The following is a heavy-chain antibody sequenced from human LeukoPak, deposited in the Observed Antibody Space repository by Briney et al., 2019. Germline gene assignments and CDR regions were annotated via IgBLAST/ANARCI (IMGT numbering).Heavy chain of an antibody. Sequence: TSETLSLTCTVSGGSISSYYWSWIRQPPGKGLEWIGYIYYSRSTNYNPSLKSRVTISVDTSKNQFSLKLSSLTAADTAVYYCASSLLRGVAGWGLIDYWGQGTLVTVSS. J-gene: IGHJ4*02. CDR3: ASSLLRGVAGWGLIDY. CDR1: GGSISSYY. CDR2: IYYSRST. D-gene: IGHD3-10*01. V-gene: IGHV4-59*12.